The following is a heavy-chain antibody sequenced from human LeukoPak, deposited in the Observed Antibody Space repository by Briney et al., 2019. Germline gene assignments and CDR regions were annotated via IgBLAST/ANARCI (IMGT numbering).Heavy chain of an antibody. D-gene: IGHD6-13*01. J-gene: IGHJ2*01. CDR1: GGSFSAYY. Sequence: SETLSLTCAVYGGSFSAYYWTWIRQPPGKGLEWIGEINHSGSPNYNPSLKSRLILSVDTSKNQFSLKLSSVTAADTAVYYCARLTSSWYQDWYFDLWGRGTLVTVSS. CDR2: INHSGSP. V-gene: IGHV4-34*01. CDR3: ARLTSSWYQDWYFDL.